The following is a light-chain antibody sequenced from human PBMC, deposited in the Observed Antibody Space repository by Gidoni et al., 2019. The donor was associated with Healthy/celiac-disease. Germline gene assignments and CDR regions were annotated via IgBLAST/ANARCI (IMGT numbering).Light chain of an antibody. V-gene: IGKV1-39*01. Sequence: DLQLTPSPSSLSASVGDRVTIPCRASQSISSYVNWYQQKPGKAPKLLIYAASSLQRGVPSRFSGSGSGTDFTLTISRLQPEDFATYYCEQSYRTPPYTFGQGTKLEIK. CDR2: AAS. J-gene: IGKJ2*01. CDR3: EQSYRTPPYT. CDR1: QSISSY.